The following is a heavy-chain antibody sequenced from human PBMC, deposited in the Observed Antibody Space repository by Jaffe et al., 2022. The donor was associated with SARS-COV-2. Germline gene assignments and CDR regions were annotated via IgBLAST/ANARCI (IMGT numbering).Heavy chain of an antibody. D-gene: IGHD2-15*01. CDR1: GFTFSSYA. CDR2: ISYDGSNK. J-gene: IGHJ4*02. CDR3: ARDRMGDCSGGSCYPPGVY. Sequence: QVQLVESGGGVVQPGRSLRLSCAASGFTFSSYAMHWVRQAPGKGLEWVAVISYDGSNKYYADSVKGRFTISRDNSKNTLYLQMNSLRAEDTAVYYCARDRMGDCSGGSCYPPGVYWGQGTLVTVSS. V-gene: IGHV3-30-3*01.